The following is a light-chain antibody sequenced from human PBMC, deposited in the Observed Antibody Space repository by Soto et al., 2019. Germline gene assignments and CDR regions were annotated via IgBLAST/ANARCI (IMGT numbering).Light chain of an antibody. V-gene: IGKV1-39*01. Sequence: DIQMTQSPSSLSASVGDRVTITCRASQNIDTYLNWYLQKPGQAPKLLIYSDYSLQSGVSPRFSGDGSGTDFTLTISSLQPEDFATYYCKQSYNFPRTFGQGTTV. CDR2: SDY. CDR3: KQSYNFPRT. CDR1: QNIDTY. J-gene: IGKJ1*01.